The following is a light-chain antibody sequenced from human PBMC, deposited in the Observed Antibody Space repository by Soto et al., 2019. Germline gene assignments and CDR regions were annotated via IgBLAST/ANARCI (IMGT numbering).Light chain of an antibody. J-gene: IGLJ2*01. Sequence: QSALTQPPSMSGSPGQSVTISCAGTSTDSRHYKDVSWYQQRPGKAPKLIIFEVNKRPSGVPDRFSGSKSGNTTSLSVSGLLAEDEADYFCSSYAGSDNVLFGGGTKVTVL. CDR2: EVN. CDR1: STDSRHYKD. CDR3: SSYAGSDNVL. V-gene: IGLV2-8*01.